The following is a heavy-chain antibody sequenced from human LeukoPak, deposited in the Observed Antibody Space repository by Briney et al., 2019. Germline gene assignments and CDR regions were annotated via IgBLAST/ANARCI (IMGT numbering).Heavy chain of an antibody. D-gene: IGHD4-17*01. Sequence: GGSLRLSCAASGVTFSRYWMRWGRQAPGKGLEWVANIKQDGSEKYYVDSVKGRFTISRDNAKNSLYLQMNSLRAEDTAVYYCARATYGDYGYWGQGTLVTVSS. CDR2: IKQDGSEK. V-gene: IGHV3-7*01. CDR1: GVTFSRYW. J-gene: IGHJ4*02. CDR3: ARATYGDYGY.